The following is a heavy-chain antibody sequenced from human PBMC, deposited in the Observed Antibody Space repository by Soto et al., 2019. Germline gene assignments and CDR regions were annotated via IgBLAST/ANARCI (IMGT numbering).Heavy chain of an antibody. V-gene: IGHV4-34*01. Sequence: SETLSLTCAVYGGSFSGYYWSWIRQPPGKGLEWIGEINHSGSTNYNPSLKSRVTISVDTSNNQFSLKLSSVTAADTAVYYCARSLRLLYRYYYYYYGMDVWGQGPTITVYS. CDR2: INHSGST. CDR1: GGSFSGYY. D-gene: IGHD3-3*01. CDR3: ARSLRLLYRYYYYYYGMDV. J-gene: IGHJ6*02.